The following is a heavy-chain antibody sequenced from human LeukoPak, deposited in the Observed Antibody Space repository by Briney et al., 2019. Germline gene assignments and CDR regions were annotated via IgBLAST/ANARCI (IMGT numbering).Heavy chain of an antibody. D-gene: IGHD6-13*01. CDR2: INYSGTT. J-gene: IGHJ3*02. CDR3: ARPYSSSWSDAFDI. V-gene: IGHV4-59*08. CDR1: GGSISSYY. Sequence: SETLSLTCTVSGGSISSYYWSWIRQPPGEGLEWIGEINYSGTTNYNPSLKSRVTISLDTCTNQFSLKLSSVTAAYTAVYYCARPYSSSWSDAFDIWGQGTMVTVSS.